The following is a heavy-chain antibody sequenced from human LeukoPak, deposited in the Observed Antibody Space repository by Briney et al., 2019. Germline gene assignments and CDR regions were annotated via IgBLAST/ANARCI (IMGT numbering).Heavy chain of an antibody. V-gene: IGHV4-39*01. CDR2: IYYSGST. CDR1: GGSISSSSYY. D-gene: IGHD2-8*01. J-gene: IGHJ6*03. Sequence: PSATLSLTRTVSGGSISSSSYYWGWIPQPPGKGLEWIGSIYYSGSTYYNPSLKSRVTISVDTSKNQFSLKLSSVTAADTAVYYCARQEYSGLMVSAINYYYMDVWGKGTTVTVSS. CDR3: ARQEYSGLMVSAINYYYMDV.